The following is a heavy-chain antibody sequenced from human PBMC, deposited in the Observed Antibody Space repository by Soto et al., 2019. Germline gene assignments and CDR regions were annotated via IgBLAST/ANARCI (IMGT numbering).Heavy chain of an antibody. CDR1: GYSFSSRW. V-gene: IGHV5-51*01. D-gene: IGHD5-18*01. Sequence: GESLKISCKGSGYSFSSRWIAWVRQKPGKGLECMGIIFPGDSDTSYRPSFEGQVTISADESINTAYLQWSSLKASDTAMYFCASGISYGEYYFDNWGQGTQVTVSS. J-gene: IGHJ4*02. CDR3: ASGISYGEYYFDN. CDR2: IFPGDSDT.